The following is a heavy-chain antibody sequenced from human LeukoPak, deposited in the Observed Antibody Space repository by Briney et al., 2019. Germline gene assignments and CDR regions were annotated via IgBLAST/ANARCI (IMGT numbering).Heavy chain of an antibody. Sequence: PSVTLSLTCTVSGGSISSYYWTWIRQPPGKGLEWIGFIYYSGATKYNPSLESRVTISLDTSNNQFSLRLNSVTAADTAVYYCARRVAVPGSYYFDYWSQGTLVTVSS. CDR2: IYYSGAT. J-gene: IGHJ4*02. CDR3: ARRVAVPGSYYFDY. D-gene: IGHD2-15*01. CDR1: GGSISSYY. V-gene: IGHV4-59*08.